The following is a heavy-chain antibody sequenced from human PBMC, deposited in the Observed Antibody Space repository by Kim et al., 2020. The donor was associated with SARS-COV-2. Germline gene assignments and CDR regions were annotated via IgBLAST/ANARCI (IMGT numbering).Heavy chain of an antibody. CDR1: GFTFSSYS. V-gene: IGHV3-21*01. CDR3: AREYDSSGGYYYGMDV. J-gene: IGHJ6*02. D-gene: IGHD3-22*01. CDR2: ISSSSSYI. Sequence: GGSLRLSCAASGFTFSSYSMNWVRQAPGKGLEWVASISSSSSYIYYADSVKGRFTISRDNAKNSLYLQMNSLRAEDTAVYYCAREYDSSGGYYYGMDVWGQGTTVTVSS.